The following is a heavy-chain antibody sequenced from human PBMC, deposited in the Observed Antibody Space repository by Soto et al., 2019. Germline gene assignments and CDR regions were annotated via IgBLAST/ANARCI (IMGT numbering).Heavy chain of an antibody. CDR3: ARGRRLYQLLYYFDY. Sequence: SETLSLTCAVYGGSFSGYYWSWIRQPPGKGLEWIGEINHSGSTNYNPSLKSRVTISVDTSKNQFSLKLSSVTAADTAVYYCARGRRLYQLLYYFDYWGEGTLVTVSS. CDR1: GGSFSGYY. CDR2: INHSGST. J-gene: IGHJ4*02. D-gene: IGHD2-2*01. V-gene: IGHV4-34*01.